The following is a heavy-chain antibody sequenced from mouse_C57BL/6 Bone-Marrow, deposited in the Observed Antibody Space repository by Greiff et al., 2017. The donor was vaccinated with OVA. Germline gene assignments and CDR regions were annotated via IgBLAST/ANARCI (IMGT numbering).Heavy chain of an antibody. CDR1: GFSLTSYG. D-gene: IGHD2-3*01. V-gene: IGHV2-5*01. Sequence: VKVVESGPGLVQPSQSLSITCTVSGFSLTSYGVHWVRQSPGKGLEWLGVIWRGGSTDYNAAFMSRLSITKDNAKSQVFFEMNSLQADDTDVYDGAKRGWLSYYAMDYWGQGTSVTVSS. CDR3: AKRGWLSYYAMDY. J-gene: IGHJ4*01. CDR2: IWRGGST.